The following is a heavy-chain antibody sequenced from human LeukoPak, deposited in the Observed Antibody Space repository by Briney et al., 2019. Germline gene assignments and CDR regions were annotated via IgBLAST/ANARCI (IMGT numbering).Heavy chain of an antibody. CDR1: GFSFSSYA. V-gene: IGHV3-30*04. CDR3: ARGIQLWLTYFDY. CDR2: ISYDGSDK. Sequence: GGSLRLSCAASGFSFSSYAIHWVRQAPGKGLEWVATISYDGSDKYTDSVKGRFTISRDNSKNTLYLQMNSLRAEDTAVYYCARGIQLWLTYFDYWGQGTLVTVSS. D-gene: IGHD5-18*01. J-gene: IGHJ4*02.